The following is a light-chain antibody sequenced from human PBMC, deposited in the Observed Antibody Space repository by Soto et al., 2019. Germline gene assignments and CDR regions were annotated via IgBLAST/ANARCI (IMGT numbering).Light chain of an antibody. Sequence: DIQMTQSPSTLSASVGDRVTITCRASQNIRNYVAWYQQKPGKAPKLLIYDVSALKRGVPPRFSGSGSGTEFTLTISSLQSEDFAVYYCQQYNNWPPLTFGGGTKVDI. J-gene: IGKJ4*01. CDR1: QNIRNY. V-gene: IGKV1-5*01. CDR2: DVS. CDR3: QQYNNWPPLT.